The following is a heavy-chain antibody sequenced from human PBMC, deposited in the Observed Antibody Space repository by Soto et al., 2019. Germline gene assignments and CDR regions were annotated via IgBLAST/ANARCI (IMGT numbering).Heavy chain of an antibody. D-gene: IGHD6-13*01. V-gene: IGHV1-8*02. Sequence: QVPLVQSGAEVKEPGASVRVSCKASGYTFINFDISWVRQAAGQGLEWLGWMNPGSGKTGYASKFQGRVAMTSDASTGTSHLELSSLTPADTAVYYCARMASAGTLNWFDPWGQGTLVTVSS. J-gene: IGHJ5*02. CDR1: GYTFINFD. CDR2: MNPGSGKT. CDR3: ARMASAGTLNWFDP.